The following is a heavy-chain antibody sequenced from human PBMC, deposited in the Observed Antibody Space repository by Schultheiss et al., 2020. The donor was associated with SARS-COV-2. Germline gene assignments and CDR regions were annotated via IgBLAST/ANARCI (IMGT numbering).Heavy chain of an antibody. CDR2: INHSGST. Sequence: SETLSLTCTVSGGSISSYYWSWIRQPPGKGLEWIGEINHSGSTNYNPSLKSRVTISVDTSKNQFSLNLSSVTAADTAVYYCARMGARLRFLSWYYYGMDVWGQGTTVTVSS. J-gene: IGHJ6*02. CDR1: GGSISSYY. D-gene: IGHD3-3*01. V-gene: IGHV4-34*01. CDR3: ARMGARLRFLSWYYYGMDV.